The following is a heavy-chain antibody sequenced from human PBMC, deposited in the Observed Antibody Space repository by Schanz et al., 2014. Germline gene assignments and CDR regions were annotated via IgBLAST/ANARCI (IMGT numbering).Heavy chain of an antibody. D-gene: IGHD3-3*01. CDR3: ERADFCTGYASLDYYYGMDV. J-gene: IGHJ6*02. V-gene: IGHV3-7*01. CDR1: GSTFSNYW. Sequence: EVQLVESGGGLVQPGGSLRLSCAVSGSTFSNYWMTWVRQAPGKGLEWVANINQDASEKYYVDSVKGRFTVSRDNAKNSLLLQTNSLRAEDMAVYYCERADFCTGYASLDYYYGMDVWGQGTTVTVSS. CDR2: INQDASEK.